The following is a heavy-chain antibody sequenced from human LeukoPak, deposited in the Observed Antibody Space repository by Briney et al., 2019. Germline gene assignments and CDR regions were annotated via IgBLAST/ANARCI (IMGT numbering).Heavy chain of an antibody. CDR3: ARAPPWYPLYYGMDV. D-gene: IGHD6-13*01. V-gene: IGHV4-34*01. CDR1: GGSFSGYY. Sequence: TPSETLSLTCAVYGGSFSGYYWSWIRQPPGKGLEWIGEINHSGSTNYNPSLKSRVTISVDTSKNQFSLKLSSVTAADTAVYYCARAPPWYPLYYGMDVWGQGTTVTASS. CDR2: INHSGST. J-gene: IGHJ6*02.